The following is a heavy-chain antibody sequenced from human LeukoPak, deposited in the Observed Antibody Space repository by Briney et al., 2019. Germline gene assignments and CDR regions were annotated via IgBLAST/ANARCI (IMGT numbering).Heavy chain of an antibody. CDR3: ARADPSSGEYYFDH. J-gene: IGHJ4*02. CDR2: IIPILGIA. V-gene: IGHV1-69*02. D-gene: IGHD6-19*01. CDR1: GGTFSSYT. Sequence: SVKVSCKASGGTFSSYTISWVRQAPGQGLEWMGRIIPILGIANYAQKFQGRVTITADKSTSTAYLELSSLRSEDTAVYYCARADPSSGEYYFDHWGQGTLVTVFS.